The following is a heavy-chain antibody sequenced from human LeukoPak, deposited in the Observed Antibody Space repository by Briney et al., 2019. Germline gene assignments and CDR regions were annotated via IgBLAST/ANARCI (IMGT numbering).Heavy chain of an antibody. J-gene: IGHJ4*02. CDR1: GFTFSSYA. D-gene: IGHD3-22*01. Sequence: GGSLRLSCAASGFTFSSYAMHWVRQAPGKGLEWVAVISYDGSNKYYADSVKGRFTISRDNSKNTLYLQMNSLRAEDTAVYYCARDKPTTMILDCWGQGTLVTVSS. CDR2: ISYDGSNK. CDR3: ARDKPTTMILDC. V-gene: IGHV3-30-3*01.